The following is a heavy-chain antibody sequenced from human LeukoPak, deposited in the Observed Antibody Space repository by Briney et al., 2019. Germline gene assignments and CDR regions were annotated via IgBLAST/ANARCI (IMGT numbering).Heavy chain of an antibody. CDR3: ARDYSLVGATTLDY. D-gene: IGHD1-26*01. V-gene: IGHV1-69*13. J-gene: IGHJ4*02. Sequence: ASVKVSCKASGGTFSSYAISWVRQAPGQGLEWMGGIIPIFGTANYTQKFQGRVTITADESTSTAYMELSSLRSEDTAVYYCARDYSLVGATTLDYWGQGTLVTVSS. CDR2: IIPIFGTA. CDR1: GGTFSSYA.